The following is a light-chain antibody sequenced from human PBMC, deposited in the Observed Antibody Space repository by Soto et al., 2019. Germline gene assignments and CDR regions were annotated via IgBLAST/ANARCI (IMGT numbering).Light chain of an antibody. Sequence: EVVTTQSPGTLSLSPGERATLSCRASQSVSNNYLAWYQQRPGHAPRLLIYGASKRATGIPDKFSGSGSGTDFTLSVNRLEPEDVAVYYCQQYGSTPYTFGQGTKLEIE. CDR3: QQYGSTPYT. J-gene: IGKJ2*01. CDR1: QSVSNNY. V-gene: IGKV3-20*01. CDR2: GAS.